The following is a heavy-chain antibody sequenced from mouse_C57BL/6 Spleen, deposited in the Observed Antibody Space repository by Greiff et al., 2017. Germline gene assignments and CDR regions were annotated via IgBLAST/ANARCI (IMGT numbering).Heavy chain of an antibody. Sequence: EVKLVESGGGLVKPGGSLKLSCAASGFTFSDYGMHWVRQAPEKGLEWVAYISSGSSTIYYADTVKGRFTISRDNAKNTLFLQMTSLRSEDTAMYYCARSPIYYYGSSYGVDYWGQGTTLTVSS. D-gene: IGHD1-1*01. CDR2: ISSGSSTI. CDR3: ARSPIYYYGSSYGVDY. CDR1: GFTFSDYG. V-gene: IGHV5-17*01. J-gene: IGHJ2*01.